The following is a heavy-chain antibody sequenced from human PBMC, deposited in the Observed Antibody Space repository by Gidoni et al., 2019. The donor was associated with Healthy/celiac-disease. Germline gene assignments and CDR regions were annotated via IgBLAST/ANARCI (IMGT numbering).Heavy chain of an antibody. CDR1: GDSVSSNSAA. V-gene: IGHV6-1*01. CDR3: ARDVVVVAATGGYYYYGMDV. CDR2: TYYRSKWYN. D-gene: IGHD2-15*01. Sequence: QVQLQQSGPGLVKPSQTLSLTCAISGDSVSSNSAAWNWIRQSPSRGLEWLGRTYYRSKWYNDYAVSVKSRITINPDTSKNQFSLQLNSVTPEDTAVYYCARDVVVVAATGGYYYYGMDVWGEGTTVTVSS. J-gene: IGHJ6*04.